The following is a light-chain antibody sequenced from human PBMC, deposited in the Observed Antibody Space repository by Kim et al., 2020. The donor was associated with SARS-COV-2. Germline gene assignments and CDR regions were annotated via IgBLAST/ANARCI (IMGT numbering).Light chain of an antibody. CDR2: AAS. Sequence: DIQLTQSPSFLSASVGDRVTITCRASQGISSYLAWYQQKPGKAPKLLIYAASTLQSGVPSRFSGSGSGTEFTLTISSLQPEDFATYYCQKLNSYPRLSSGGGTKVDIK. CDR1: QGISSY. CDR3: QKLNSYPRLS. V-gene: IGKV1-9*01. J-gene: IGKJ4*01.